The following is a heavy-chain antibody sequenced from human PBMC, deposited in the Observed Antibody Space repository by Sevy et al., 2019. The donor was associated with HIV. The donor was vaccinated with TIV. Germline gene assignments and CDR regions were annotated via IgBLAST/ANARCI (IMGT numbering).Heavy chain of an antibody. CDR3: ARYPIVVVPAAEYYFDY. CDR2: IYPGDSDT. CDR1: GYTFSNYW. J-gene: IGHJ4*02. V-gene: IGHV5-51*01. Sequence: GGSLRLSCKGSGYTFSNYWIGWVRQMPGKGLEWMGVIYPGDSDTRYSPSFQGQVNISAEKSSSTAYLQWSSLKTSDTAIYYCARYPIVVVPAAEYYFDYWGQGTLVTVSS. D-gene: IGHD2-2*01.